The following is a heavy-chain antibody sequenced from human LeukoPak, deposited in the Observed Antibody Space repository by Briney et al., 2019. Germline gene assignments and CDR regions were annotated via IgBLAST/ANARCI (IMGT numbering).Heavy chain of an antibody. CDR2: INHSGST. CDR1: GGSFSGYY. J-gene: IGHJ3*02. V-gene: IGHV4-34*01. Sequence: KTSETLSLTCAVYGGSFSGYYWSWIRQPPGKGLEWIGEINHSGSTNYNPSLKSRVTISVDTSKNQFSLKLSSVTAADTAVYYCAREGASRILNAFDIWGQGTMVTVSS. CDR3: AREGASRILNAFDI. D-gene: IGHD3-3*01.